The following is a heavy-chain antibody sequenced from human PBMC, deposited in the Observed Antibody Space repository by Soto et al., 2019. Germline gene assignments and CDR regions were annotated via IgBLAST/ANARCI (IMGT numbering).Heavy chain of an antibody. J-gene: IGHJ4*02. CDR1: GFTFSSYS. Sequence: GGSLRLSCAASGFTFSSYSMNWVRQAPGKGLEWVSYISSSSSTIYYADSVKGRFTISRDNAKNSLYLQMNSLRAEDTAVYYCARERYDILTGYLAIAEYYFDYWGQGTLVTVSS. D-gene: IGHD3-9*01. CDR2: ISSSSSTI. CDR3: ARERYDILTGYLAIAEYYFDY. V-gene: IGHV3-48*01.